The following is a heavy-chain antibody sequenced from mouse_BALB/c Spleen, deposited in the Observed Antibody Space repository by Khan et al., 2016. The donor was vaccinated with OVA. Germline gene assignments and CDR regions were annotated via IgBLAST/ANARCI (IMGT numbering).Heavy chain of an antibody. CDR2: IGSDSNTI. D-gene: IGHD2-12*01. V-gene: IGHV5-17*02. CDR1: GFPFSSFG. Sequence: EVKLVESGGGLVQPGGSRKLSCAASGFPFSSFGMHWVRQAPEKGLEWVAYIGSDSNTIYYADTVKGRFTIYRDDPKNSLVLQMTSLRSGDTAMYYLASSRYGSWFASRGQGTLDTVS. CDR3: ASSRYGSWFAS. J-gene: IGHJ3*01.